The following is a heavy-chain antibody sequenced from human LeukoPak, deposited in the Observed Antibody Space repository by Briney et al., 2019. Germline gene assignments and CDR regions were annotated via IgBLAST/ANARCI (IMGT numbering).Heavy chain of an antibody. CDR3: ARAEGDYYDSSGYYSDSNWFDP. CDR1: GGSISSYY. V-gene: IGHV4-4*07. CDR2: IYTSGST. J-gene: IGHJ5*02. D-gene: IGHD3-22*01. Sequence: PSETLSHTCTVSGGSISSYYWSWIRQPAGKGLEWIGRIYTSGSTNYNPSLKSRVTMSVDTSKNQFSLKLSSVTAADTAVYYCARAEGDYYDSSGYYSDSNWFDPWGQGTLVTVSS.